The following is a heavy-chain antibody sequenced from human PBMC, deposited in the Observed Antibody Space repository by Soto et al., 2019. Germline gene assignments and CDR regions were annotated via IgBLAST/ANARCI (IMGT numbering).Heavy chain of an antibody. CDR2: TYYRSKWYY. CDR1: GDSVSSNSAG. J-gene: IGHJ4*01. Sequence: PSQTLSLTCAITGDSVSSNSAGWSWVRQSPSRGLEWLGRTYYRSKWYYEYAVSVRGRMTINPDTSKNQYSLELNSVTPEDTVVYLCAGGAKSSGRIFNYCGQRPMVTVSS. V-gene: IGHV6-1*01. D-gene: IGHD1-26*01. CDR3: AGGAKSSGRIFNY.